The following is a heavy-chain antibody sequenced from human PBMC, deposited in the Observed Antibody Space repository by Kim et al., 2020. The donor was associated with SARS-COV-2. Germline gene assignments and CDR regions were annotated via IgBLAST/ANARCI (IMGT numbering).Heavy chain of an antibody. D-gene: IGHD5-12*01. V-gene: IGHV3-30*04. CDR3: AREIRAYENWFDP. Sequence: GGSLRLSCAASGFTFSSYAMHWVRQAPGKGLEWVAVISYDGSNKYYADSVKGRFTISRDNSKNTLYLQMNSLRAEDTAVYYCAREIRAYENWFDPWGQGTLVTVSS. J-gene: IGHJ5*02. CDR1: GFTFSSYA. CDR2: ISYDGSNK.